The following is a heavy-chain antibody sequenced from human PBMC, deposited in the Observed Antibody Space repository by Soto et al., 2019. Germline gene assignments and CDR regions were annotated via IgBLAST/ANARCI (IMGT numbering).Heavy chain of an antibody. V-gene: IGHV3-9*01. J-gene: IGHJ4*02. CDR2: ISWNGGSV. CDR3: AKGATTTTFKCFDS. Sequence: EVQLVESGGGLGQPGRSVRLSCAASGFTFDHYAMHWVRQVPGKGLEWVSGISWNGGSVGYAAYVKGRFTISRDNAKNSLFLQMNGLRVEDTAFYYCAKGATTTTFKCFDSWGQGTLVTVSS. CDR1: GFTFDHYA. D-gene: IGHD1-26*01.